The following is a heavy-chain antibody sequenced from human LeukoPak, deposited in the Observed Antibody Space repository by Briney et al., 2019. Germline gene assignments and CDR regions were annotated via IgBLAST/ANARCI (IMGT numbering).Heavy chain of an antibody. CDR1: GFTFSNAW. D-gene: IGHD3-22*01. V-gene: IGHV3-15*01. Sequence: TGGSLRLSCAASGFTFSNAWMSWVRQAPGKGLEWVGRIKSKTDGGTTDYAAPVKGRFTISRDDSKNTLYLQMNSLKTEDTAVYYCTPSYYYDSSGNSRDYWGQGTLITVSS. CDR3: TPSYYYDSSGNSRDY. CDR2: IKSKTDGGTT. J-gene: IGHJ4*02.